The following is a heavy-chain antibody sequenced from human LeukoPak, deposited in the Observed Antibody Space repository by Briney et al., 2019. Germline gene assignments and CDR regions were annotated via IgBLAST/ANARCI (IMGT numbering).Heavy chain of an antibody. CDR3: ARGTYYYGSGSSNWFDP. V-gene: IGHV1-8*01. CDR1: GYTFTSYD. Sequence: ASVKVSCKASGYTFTSYDINWVRQATGQGLEWMGWMSPNSGNTGYAQKFQGRVTMTRNTSISTAYMELSSLRSEDTAVYYCARGTYYYGSGSSNWFDPWGQGTLVTVSS. D-gene: IGHD3-10*01. J-gene: IGHJ5*02. CDR2: MSPNSGNT.